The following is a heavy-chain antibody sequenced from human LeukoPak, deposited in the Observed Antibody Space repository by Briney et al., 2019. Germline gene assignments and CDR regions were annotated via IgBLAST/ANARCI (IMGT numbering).Heavy chain of an antibody. V-gene: IGHV4-34*01. CDR3: ARGIEQQLVRSWFDP. Sequence: SETLSLTCAVYGGSFSGYYWSWIRHPPGKGLEWIGEINHSGSTNYNPSLKSRVTISVDTSKNQFSLKLSSVTAADTAVYYCARGIEQQLVRSWFDPWGQGTLVTVSS. CDR1: GGSFSGYY. CDR2: INHSGST. J-gene: IGHJ5*02. D-gene: IGHD6-13*01.